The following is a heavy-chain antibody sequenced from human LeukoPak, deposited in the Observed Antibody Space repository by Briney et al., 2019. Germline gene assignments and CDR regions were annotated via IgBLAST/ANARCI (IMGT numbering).Heavy chain of an antibody. D-gene: IGHD2-2*01. J-gene: IGHJ4*02. Sequence: PGGSLRLSCAASGFSFSSDGMSWVRQAPGKGLEWVPGIIGGAGSTYYADSVKGRFTISRDNSKNTLYLQMNSLRAEDTAVYYCTHGSMYQLDYWGQGTLVTVSS. CDR2: IIGGAGST. V-gene: IGHV3-23*01. CDR1: GFSFSSDG. CDR3: THGSMYQLDY.